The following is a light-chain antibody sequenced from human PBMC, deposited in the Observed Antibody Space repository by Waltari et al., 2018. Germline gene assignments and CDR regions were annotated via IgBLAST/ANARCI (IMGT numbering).Light chain of an antibody. V-gene: IGKV1-39*01. J-gene: IGKJ4*01. CDR2: AAY. CDR3: QQSYSLVT. CDR1: QNISNS. Sequence: DIQMTQSPSSLSASVGDRVTITCRSSQNISNSLNWYQQKPGKAPTLLIYAAYTLQYGVPPRFSGSGSGTDFTLTISGLQPDDSAIYYCQQSYSLVTFGGGTKVEV.